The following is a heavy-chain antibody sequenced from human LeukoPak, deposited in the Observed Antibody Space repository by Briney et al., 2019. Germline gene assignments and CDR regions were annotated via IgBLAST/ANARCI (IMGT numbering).Heavy chain of an antibody. J-gene: IGHJ4*02. Sequence: TGGSLRLSCAVSGLTFSSSWMDWVRQAPGKGQEWVASINPDGNKKYSADPVKGRFTISRDNAENSLYLQMNSLRVEDTAFYYCARDLAYSRLDYWGQGILVTVSS. V-gene: IGHV3-7*01. CDR1: GLTFSSSW. CDR3: ARDLAYSRLDY. CDR2: INPDGNKK. D-gene: IGHD5-18*01.